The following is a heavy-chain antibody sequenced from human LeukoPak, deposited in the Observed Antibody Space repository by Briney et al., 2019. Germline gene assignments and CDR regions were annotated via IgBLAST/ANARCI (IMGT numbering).Heavy chain of an antibody. CDR2: IKNEDDGGTT. CDR3: TTSGTPFQY. Sequence: GGSLRLSCAASGFTFNNAWMSWVRLAPGKGLERVGRIKNEDDGGTTDYAAPVKGRFTISRDDSKNMLYLQMNSLKTEDTAVYYCTTSGTPFQYWGQGTLVTVSS. J-gene: IGHJ4*02. V-gene: IGHV3-15*01. CDR1: GFTFNNAW. D-gene: IGHD3-10*01.